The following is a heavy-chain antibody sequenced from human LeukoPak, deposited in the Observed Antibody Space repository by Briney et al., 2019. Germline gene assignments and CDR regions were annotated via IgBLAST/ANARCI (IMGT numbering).Heavy chain of an antibody. CDR2: IYYSGST. J-gene: IGHJ5*02. CDR1: GGSISSYY. Sequence: SETLSLTCTVSGGSISSYYWSWIRQPPGKGLEWIGYIYYSGSTNYNPSLKSRVTISVDTSKNQFSLKLSSVTAADTAVYYCARAHLIAARRGTFDPWGQGTLVTVSS. V-gene: IGHV4-59*12. D-gene: IGHD6-6*01. CDR3: ARAHLIAARRGTFDP.